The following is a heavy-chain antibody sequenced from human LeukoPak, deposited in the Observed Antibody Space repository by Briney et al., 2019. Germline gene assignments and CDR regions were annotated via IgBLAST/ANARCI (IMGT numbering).Heavy chain of an antibody. CDR2: INTDGSST. CDR3: ARSEYSSTWYGDYYYYYMDV. D-gene: IGHD6-13*01. J-gene: IGHJ6*03. CDR1: GFTFSTFW. Sequence: GGSLRLSCAASGFTFSTFWMHWVHQAPGKGLVWVSRINTDGSSTIYADSVKGRFTISRDNAKNTLYLQMNSLRAEDTAVYYCARSEYSSTWYGDYYYYYMDVWGKGTTVTVSS. V-gene: IGHV3-74*01.